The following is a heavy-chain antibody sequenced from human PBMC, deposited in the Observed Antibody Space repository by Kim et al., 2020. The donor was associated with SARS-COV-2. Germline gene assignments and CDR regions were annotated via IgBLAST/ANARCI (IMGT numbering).Heavy chain of an antibody. CDR3: ARMGSVVPVFVYWFDP. CDR2: IYYSGST. V-gene: IGHV4-31*03. CDR1: GGSISSGGYY. D-gene: IGHD2-2*01. Sequence: SETLSLTCTVSGGSISSGGYYWSWIRQHPGKGLEWIGYIYYSGSTYYNPSLKSRVTISVDTSKNQFSLKLSSVTAADTAVYYCARMGSVVPVFVYWFDPWGQGTLVTVSS. J-gene: IGHJ5*02.